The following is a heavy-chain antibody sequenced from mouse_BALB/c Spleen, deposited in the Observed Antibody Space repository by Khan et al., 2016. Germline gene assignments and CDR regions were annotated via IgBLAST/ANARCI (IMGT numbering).Heavy chain of an antibody. Sequence: QIQLVQSGPELKKPGETVRISCKASGYTFTTAGMQWVQKMPGKGLKWIGWINTHSGVPKYAEDFKGRFAFSLETSASIAYLQIRNHKNEDTATYFWSRTVGNYGSFDYWGQGTTLTVSS. CDR1: GYTFTTAG. V-gene: IGHV9-4*02. CDR3: SRTVGNYGSFDY. D-gene: IGHD2-1*01. CDR2: INTHSGVP. J-gene: IGHJ2*01.